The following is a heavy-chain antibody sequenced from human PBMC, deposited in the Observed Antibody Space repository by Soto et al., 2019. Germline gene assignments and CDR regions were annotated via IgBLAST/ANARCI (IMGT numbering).Heavy chain of an antibody. Sequence: SSETLSLTCTVSGGSISSGGYYWSWIRQHPGKGLEWIGYIYYSGSTYYNPSLKSRVTISVDTSKNQFSLKLSSVTAADTAVYYCAREKSTRIAAAGPFDYWGQGTLVTVSS. CDR2: IYYSGST. CDR1: GGSISSGGYY. J-gene: IGHJ4*02. D-gene: IGHD6-13*01. CDR3: AREKSTRIAAAGPFDY. V-gene: IGHV4-31*03.